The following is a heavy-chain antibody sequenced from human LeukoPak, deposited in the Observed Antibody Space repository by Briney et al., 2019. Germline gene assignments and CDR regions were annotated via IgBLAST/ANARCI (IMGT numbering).Heavy chain of an antibody. Sequence: PGGSLRLSCAASGFTFSGYAMSWVRQAPGKGLEWVSTITSGGTTYYTDSVKGRFTISRDNSKNTLYLQMNSLRAEDTAVYYCAKRKESTMVAPGNFFDYWGQGTLVTVSS. V-gene: IGHV3-23*01. J-gene: IGHJ4*02. CDR2: ITSGGTT. CDR1: GFTFSGYA. D-gene: IGHD4/OR15-4a*01. CDR3: AKRKESTMVAPGNFFDY.